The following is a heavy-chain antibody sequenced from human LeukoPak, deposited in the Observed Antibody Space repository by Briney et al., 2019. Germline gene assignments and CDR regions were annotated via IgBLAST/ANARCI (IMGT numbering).Heavy chain of an antibody. CDR3: ARDRTMVRGADNCGMDV. Sequence: ASVKVSCKASGYTFMSYGISCVRQAPGQGREWMGWISGYNCDKKYGQKLEVRVTMTTDTSTSTAYMEVRNLSSDDTAVYYCARDRTMVRGADNCGMDVWAHGTTVTVSS. CDR1: GYTFMSYG. CDR2: ISGYNCDK. D-gene: IGHD3-10*01. J-gene: IGHJ6*02. V-gene: IGHV1-18*01.